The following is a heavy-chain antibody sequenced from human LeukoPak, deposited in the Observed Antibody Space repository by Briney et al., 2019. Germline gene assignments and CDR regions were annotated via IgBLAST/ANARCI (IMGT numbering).Heavy chain of an antibody. D-gene: IGHD1-26*01. CDR1: GGSISSYY. CDR2: IYYSGST. Sequence: ETLSLTCTVSGGSISSYYWSWIRQPPGKGLEWIGYIYYSGSTNYNPSLKSRVTISVDTSKNQFSLKLSSVTAADTAVYYCAREIIVGATYDYWGQGTLVTVSS. V-gene: IGHV4-59*01. CDR3: AREIIVGATYDY. J-gene: IGHJ4*02.